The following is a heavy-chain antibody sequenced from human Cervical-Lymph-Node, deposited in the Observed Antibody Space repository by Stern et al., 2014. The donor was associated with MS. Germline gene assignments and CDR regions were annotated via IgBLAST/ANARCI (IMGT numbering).Heavy chain of an antibody. Sequence: MQLVQSRADVKKPGESLKISCQGSGYYFASYSTGWVRQMPGKGLEWMGIIYPGDSETSYSPSFQGQVTISVDKSTNTAYLQWSSLKASDTAMYYCTRRGASGYFDSWGQGTQVTISS. V-gene: IGHV5-51*03. CDR1: GYYFASYS. CDR2: IYPGDSET. J-gene: IGHJ4*02. CDR3: TRRGASGYFDS. D-gene: IGHD3-10*01.